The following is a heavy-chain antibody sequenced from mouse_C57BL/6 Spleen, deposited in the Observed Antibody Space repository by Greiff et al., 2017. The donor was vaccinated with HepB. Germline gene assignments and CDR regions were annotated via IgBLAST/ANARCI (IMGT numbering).Heavy chain of an antibody. J-gene: IGHJ2*01. CDR1: GYAFSSSW. D-gene: IGHD1-1*02. CDR2: IYPGDGDT. V-gene: IGHV1-82*01. Sequence: QVQLQQSGPELVKPGASVKISCKASGYAFSSSWMNWVKQRPGKGLEWIGRIYPGDGDTNYNGKFKGKATLTADESSSTAYMQLSSLTSEDSAVYFCARSNGPLYYFDYWGQGTTLTVSS. CDR3: ARSNGPLYYFDY.